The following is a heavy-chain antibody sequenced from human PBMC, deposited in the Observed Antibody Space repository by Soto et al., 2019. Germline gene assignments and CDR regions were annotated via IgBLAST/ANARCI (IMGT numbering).Heavy chain of an antibody. D-gene: IGHD3-10*02. V-gene: IGHV1-2*04. CDR1: VYRFSGYY. Sequence: AAVKVACKAAVYRFSGYYMDWGRQEPAQGLEKMRWINPNSGSTNYAQKVQGWVTMARDTSISTAYMELSMLRSDDTAGYYCARDLTYYYVSSRVLTVGEGDRGAYYGMDVCGQRPTVTVSS. J-gene: IGHJ6*02. CDR2: INPNSGST. CDR3: ARDLTYYYVSSRVLTVGEGDRGAYYGMDV.